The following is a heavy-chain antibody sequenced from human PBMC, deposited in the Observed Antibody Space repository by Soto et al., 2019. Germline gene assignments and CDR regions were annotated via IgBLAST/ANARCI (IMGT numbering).Heavy chain of an antibody. V-gene: IGHV1-69*01. CDR3: ASVGVYSSGWYSDY. CDR2: IIPISGTA. Sequence: QVQLVQSGAEVKKPGSSVKVSCKASGGTFSSYAISWVRQAPGQGLEWMGGIIPISGTANYAQKFQGRVTITADECTSTAYMELSSLRSEDTGVYYCASVGVYSSGWYSDYWGQGTLVTVSS. J-gene: IGHJ4*02. CDR1: GGTFSSYA. D-gene: IGHD6-19*01.